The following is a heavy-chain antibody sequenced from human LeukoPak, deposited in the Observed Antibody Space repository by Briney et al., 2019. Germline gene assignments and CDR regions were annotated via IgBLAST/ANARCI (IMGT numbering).Heavy chain of an antibody. CDR1: GYTFTGYY. J-gene: IGHJ4*02. Sequence: ASVKVSCKASGYTFTGYYMHWVRQAPGQGLEWMGWINPNSGSTNYAQKFQGRVTMTRDTSISTAYMELSRLRSDDTAVYYCARVHCSGGSCYSAYYFDYWGQGTLVTVSS. CDR2: INPNSGST. V-gene: IGHV1-2*02. CDR3: ARVHCSGGSCYSAYYFDY. D-gene: IGHD2-15*01.